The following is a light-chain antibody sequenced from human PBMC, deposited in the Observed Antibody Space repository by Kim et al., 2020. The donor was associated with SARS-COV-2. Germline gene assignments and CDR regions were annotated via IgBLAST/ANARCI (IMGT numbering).Light chain of an antibody. V-gene: IGLV3-19*01. CDR2: GKN. J-gene: IGLJ1*01. CDR3: NSRDSSGNHYV. Sequence: SSELTQDPAVSVALGQTVRITCQGDSLRSYYASWYQQKPGQAPVLVIYGKNNRPSGIPDRFSGSSSGNPASLTITGAQAEDEAAYYCNSRDSSGNHYVFG. CDR1: SLRSYY.